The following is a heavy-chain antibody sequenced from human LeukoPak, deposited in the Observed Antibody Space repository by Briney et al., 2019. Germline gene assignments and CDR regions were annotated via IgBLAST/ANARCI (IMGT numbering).Heavy chain of an antibody. D-gene: IGHD3-22*01. CDR3: ARVSSSGGYYSYDTFNI. CDR2: INPNTGTT. J-gene: IGHJ3*02. Sequence: ASVKVSCKASGYTFTDCYMHWVRQAPGQGLEWMGRINPNTGTTNYAQKFQGRVTMTRDTSINTAYMELSSLRSDDTAAYYCARVSSSGGYYSYDTFNIWGQGTMVTVSS. V-gene: IGHV1-2*06. CDR1: GYTFTDCY.